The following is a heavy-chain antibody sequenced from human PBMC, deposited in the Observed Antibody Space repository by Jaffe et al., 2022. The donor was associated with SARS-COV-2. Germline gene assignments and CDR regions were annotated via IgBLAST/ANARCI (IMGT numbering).Heavy chain of an antibody. J-gene: IGHJ4*02. CDR3: ARDPIPRGLDS. V-gene: IGHV4-61*02. CDR2: VYASGSN. CDR1: GGSISRDSYY. Sequence: QVQLQESGPGLVKPSQTLTLTCTVSGGSISRDSYYWSWIRQPAGKGLEWIGRVYASGSNGYSPSFRGRVTISVDTSKNQFSLKFSSVTASDTAVYYCARDPIPRGLDSWGQGTLVTVSS.